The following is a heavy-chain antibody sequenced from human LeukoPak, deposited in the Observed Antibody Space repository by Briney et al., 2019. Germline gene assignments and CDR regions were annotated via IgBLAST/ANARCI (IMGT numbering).Heavy chain of an antibody. V-gene: IGHV4-59*01. D-gene: IGHD3-10*01. Sequence: SETLSLTCTVSGGSISSSYWSWIRQPPGKGLEWIGYIYYSGSTNYNPSLKNRVTISVDTSKNQFSLKLSSVTAADTAVYYCARDPYYYGSGMDVWGKGTTVTVSS. J-gene: IGHJ6*04. CDR3: ARDPYYYGSGMDV. CDR1: GGSISSSY. CDR2: IYYSGST.